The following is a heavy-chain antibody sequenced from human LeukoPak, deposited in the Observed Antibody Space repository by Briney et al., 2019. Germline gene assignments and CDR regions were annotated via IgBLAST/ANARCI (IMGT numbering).Heavy chain of an antibody. J-gene: IGHJ3*02. CDR3: AKGVEAAAGAFDI. Sequence: GGSLTLSCAVSGVSSSTAWMTWVRQAPGKGPEWVANIKYDGNEMHYVDSVKGRFSISRDNSKNTLYLQMNSLRAEDTAVYYCAKGVEAAAGAFDIWGQGTMVTVSS. V-gene: IGHV3-7*03. CDR2: IKYDGNEM. CDR1: GVSSSTAW. D-gene: IGHD6-13*01.